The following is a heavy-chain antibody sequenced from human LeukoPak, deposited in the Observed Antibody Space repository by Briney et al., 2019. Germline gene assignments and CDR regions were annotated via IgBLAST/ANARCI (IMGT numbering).Heavy chain of an antibody. CDR3: ASIYLIVEATTFDY. CDR1: GFTFSSYG. Sequence: GGSLRLSCAASGFTFSSYGMHWVRQAPGKGLEWVSYISSSSSTIYCADSVKGRFTISRDNAKNSLYLQMNSLRAEDTAVYYCASIYLIVEATTFDYWGQGTLVTVSS. V-gene: IGHV3-48*01. J-gene: IGHJ4*02. CDR2: ISSSSSTI. D-gene: IGHD1-26*01.